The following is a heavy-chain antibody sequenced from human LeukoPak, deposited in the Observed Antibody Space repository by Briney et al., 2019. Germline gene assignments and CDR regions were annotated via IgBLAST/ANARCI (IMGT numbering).Heavy chain of an antibody. J-gene: IGHJ4*01. V-gene: IGHV3-7*01. CDR3: ARDGTAAGLYFDL. D-gene: IGHD6-13*01. CDR2: IRQDGGEK. CDR1: GFTFTDYR. Sequence: GGSLRLSCAVSGFTFTDYRMNWVRQAPGKGLEWVASIRQDGGEKSYVDSVKGRFTISRDNTKNSLYLQINSLRAEDTAVYYCARDGTAAGLYFDLWGQGTLVTVSS.